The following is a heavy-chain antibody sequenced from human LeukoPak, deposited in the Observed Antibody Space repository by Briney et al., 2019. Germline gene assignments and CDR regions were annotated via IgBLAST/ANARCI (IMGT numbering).Heavy chain of an antibody. D-gene: IGHD3-3*01. CDR2: INPKSGGT. J-gene: IGHJ3*02. CDR1: GYTFTDYF. CDR3: ARGPRITIFGVVMANDAFDI. Sequence: ASVKVSCKASGYTFTDYFMNWVRQAPGQGLEWMGWINPKSGGTVYAQKFQDRVTMTRDTSSSTAYMELSRLRFDDTVVYYCARGPRITIFGVVMANDAFDIWGQGTMVTVSS. V-gene: IGHV1-2*02.